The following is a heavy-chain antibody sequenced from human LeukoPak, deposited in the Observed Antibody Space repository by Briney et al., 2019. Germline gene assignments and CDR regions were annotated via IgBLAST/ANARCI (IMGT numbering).Heavy chain of an antibody. CDR3: TRDFSHDSSR. Sequence: GGSLRLPCAASGFSLGYYWLTWVRQAPGKGLECVGNIKFDGSEIYYRDSVRGRFTISRDNAKNSLYLQMNSLRVEDTGVYYCTRDFSHDSSRWGESPRVTVSS. CDR2: IKFDGSEI. CDR1: GFSLGYYW. V-gene: IGHV3-7*01. J-gene: IGHJ1*01. D-gene: IGHD3-22*01.